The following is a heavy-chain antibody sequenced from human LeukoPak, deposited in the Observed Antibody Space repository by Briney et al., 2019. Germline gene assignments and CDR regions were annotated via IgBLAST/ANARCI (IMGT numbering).Heavy chain of an antibody. CDR1: GFTFSSYA. Sequence: PGGSLRLSCSASGFTFSSYAMQCVRPAPGKGLEYVSAISSNGGSTYYANSVKGRFTISRDNSKNTLYLQIGSLRAEDMAVYYCAKGREWYYYYMDVWGKGTTVTVSS. D-gene: IGHD3-3*01. V-gene: IGHV3-64*01. CDR3: AKGREWYYYYMDV. J-gene: IGHJ6*03. CDR2: ISSNGGST.